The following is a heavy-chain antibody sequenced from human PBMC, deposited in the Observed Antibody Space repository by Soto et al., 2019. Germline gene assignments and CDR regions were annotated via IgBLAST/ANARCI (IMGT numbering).Heavy chain of an antibody. D-gene: IGHD1-7*01. Sequence: SETLSLTCAVSGGSFTSNNWWTWVRQPPGQGLEWIGEIYRTGSTNYNPSLKSRVTISLDKSENQFSLKVTSLTAADTDVYYCASRDRGTSVDYWGQGTLVTVSS. J-gene: IGHJ4*02. CDR2: IYRTGST. CDR1: GGSFTSNNW. V-gene: IGHV4-4*02. CDR3: ASRDRGTSVDY.